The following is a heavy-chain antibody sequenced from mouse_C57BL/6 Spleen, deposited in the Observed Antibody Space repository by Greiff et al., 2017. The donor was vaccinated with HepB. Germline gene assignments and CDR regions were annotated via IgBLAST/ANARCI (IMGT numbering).Heavy chain of an antibody. Sequence: QVQLQQPGAELVMPGASVKLSCKASGYTFTSYWMHWVKQRPGQGLEWIGEIDPSDSYTNYNQKFKGKSTLTVDKSSSTAYMQLSSLTSEDSAVYYCARSRYYGSSWFAYWGQGTLVTVSA. V-gene: IGHV1-69*01. J-gene: IGHJ3*01. CDR3: ARSRYYGSSWFAY. D-gene: IGHD1-1*01. CDR1: GYTFTSYW. CDR2: IDPSDSYT.